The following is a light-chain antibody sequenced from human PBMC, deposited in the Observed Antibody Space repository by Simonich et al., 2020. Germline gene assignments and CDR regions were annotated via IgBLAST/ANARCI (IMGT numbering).Light chain of an antibody. CDR1: QSIRSW. CDR3: QQYNSYSWT. J-gene: IGKJ1*01. Sequence: DIQMTQSPSPLSASVGNRVTITCRASQSIRSWLSWYQQKPGKAPKLLIYKVSSLESWVPTRFSGSGSGTEFTLTISSLQTYDFATYYYQQYNSYSWTFGQGTKVEIK. V-gene: IGKV1-5*03. CDR2: KVS.